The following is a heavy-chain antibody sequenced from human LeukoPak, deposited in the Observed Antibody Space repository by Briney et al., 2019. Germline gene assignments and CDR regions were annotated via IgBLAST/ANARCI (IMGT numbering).Heavy chain of an antibody. V-gene: IGHV3-21*01. J-gene: IGHJ4*02. CDR3: ARDRSPGNFDY. CDR1: GFTFSSYD. D-gene: IGHD3-10*01. CDR2: ISSSSTYI. Sequence: PGGSLRLSCAASGFTFSSYDMHWVRQAPGKGLEWVSSISSSSTYINYADLVKGRFTISRDNDKNSLYLQMNSLRAEDTAVYYCARDRSPGNFDYWGQGTLVTVSS.